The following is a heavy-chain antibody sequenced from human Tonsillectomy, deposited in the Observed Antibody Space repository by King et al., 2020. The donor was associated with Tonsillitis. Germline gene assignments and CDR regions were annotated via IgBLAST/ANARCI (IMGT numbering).Heavy chain of an antibody. Sequence: QLQESGPGLVKPSETLSLTCSVSGGSVSSTSSYWGLIRQPPGKGLEWIGSIYHSENTHYNPSLKSRVTVSVETSKNQFSLKVRSVTAADTAVYYCAAGVVLEAFDIWGQGTMVTVSS. CDR2: IYHSENT. CDR1: GGSVSSTSSY. D-gene: IGHD3-3*01. J-gene: IGHJ3*02. CDR3: AAGVVLEAFDI. V-gene: IGHV4-39*01.